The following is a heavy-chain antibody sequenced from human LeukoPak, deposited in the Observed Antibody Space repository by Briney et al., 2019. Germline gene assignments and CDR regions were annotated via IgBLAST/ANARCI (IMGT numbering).Heavy chain of an antibody. Sequence: SVKVSCKASGGTFSSYAISWVRQAPGQGLEWMGGIIPIFGTVNYAQKFQGRVTITTDESTSTAYMELSSLRSEDTAVYYCARDFPSIAAAGTDQNWFDPWGQGTLVTVSS. D-gene: IGHD6-13*01. V-gene: IGHV1-69*05. CDR3: ARDFPSIAAAGTDQNWFDP. J-gene: IGHJ5*02. CDR2: IIPIFGTV. CDR1: GGTFSSYA.